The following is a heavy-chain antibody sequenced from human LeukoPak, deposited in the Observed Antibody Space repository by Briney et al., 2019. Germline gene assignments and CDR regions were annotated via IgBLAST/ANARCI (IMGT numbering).Heavy chain of an antibody. CDR3: ARDLSFDWFPYYFDY. D-gene: IGHD3-9*01. V-gene: IGHV4-4*07. Sequence: PSETLSLTCTVSGGSISSYYWSWIRQPAGKGLEWIGRIYTSGSTNYNPSLKSRVTMSVDTSKNQFSLKLSSVTAADTAVYYCARDLSFDWFPYYFDYWGQGILVTVSS. CDR1: GGSISSYY. CDR2: IYTSGST. J-gene: IGHJ4*02.